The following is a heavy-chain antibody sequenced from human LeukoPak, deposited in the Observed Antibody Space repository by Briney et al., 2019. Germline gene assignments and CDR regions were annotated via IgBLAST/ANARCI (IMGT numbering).Heavy chain of an antibody. V-gene: IGHV3-74*01. Sequence: GGSLRLSCAVSGFTFRTYWMHWLRQAPGKGLVWVSRINSDGSSTSYADAVRGRFTISRDNAKNTLFLQMNSLRAEDTAVYYCARAGTSGYSLGHDYWGQGTLVTVSS. CDR1: GFTFRTYW. J-gene: IGHJ4*02. D-gene: IGHD5-18*01. CDR2: INSDGSST. CDR3: ARAGTSGYSLGHDY.